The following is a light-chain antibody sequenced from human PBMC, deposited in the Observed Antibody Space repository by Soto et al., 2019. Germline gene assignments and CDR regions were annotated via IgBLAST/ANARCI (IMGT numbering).Light chain of an antibody. Sequence: DIQMSQSPSSLSAAIGDRVTITCPESQSIKNYLNWYQHKQGAAPKLLIFGASNLESGVPSRFSGSGSGTEFTLSISSLQPEDFATYYCQQGYSTTPITFGQGTRLEIK. J-gene: IGKJ5*01. CDR1: QSIKNY. CDR3: QQGYSTTPIT. CDR2: GAS. V-gene: IGKV1-39*01.